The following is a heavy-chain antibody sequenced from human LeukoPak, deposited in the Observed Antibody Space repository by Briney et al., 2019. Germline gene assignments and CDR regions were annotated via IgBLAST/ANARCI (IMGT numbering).Heavy chain of an antibody. CDR1: GFTFSSYA. Sequence: GGSLRLSCAASGFTFSSYAMSWVRQAPGKGLEWVSAISGSGGSTFYADSVKGRFTISRDNSKNTLYLQMNSLRAGDTAVYYCAKYQGFYNSTICYAENFDYWGQGTLVTVSS. V-gene: IGHV3-23*01. CDR2: ISGSGGST. J-gene: IGHJ4*02. CDR3: AKYQGFYNSTICYAENFDY. D-gene: IGHD2-2*01.